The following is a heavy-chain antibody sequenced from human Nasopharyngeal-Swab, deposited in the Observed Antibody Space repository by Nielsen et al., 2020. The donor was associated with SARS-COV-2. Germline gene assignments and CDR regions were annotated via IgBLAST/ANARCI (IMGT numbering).Heavy chain of an antibody. CDR2: IYHSGST. J-gene: IGHJ3*02. D-gene: IGHD3-22*01. CDR3: ARGVYDSSGYLEVDAFDI. V-gene: IGHV4-30-2*01. Sequence: WIRQPPGKGLEWIRYIYHSGSTYYNPSLKSRVTISVDRSKNQFSLKLSSVTAADTAVYYCARGVYDSSGYLEVDAFDIWGQGTMVTVSS.